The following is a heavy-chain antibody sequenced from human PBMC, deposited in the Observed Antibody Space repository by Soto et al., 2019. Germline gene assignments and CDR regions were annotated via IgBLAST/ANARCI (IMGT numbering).Heavy chain of an antibody. J-gene: IGHJ6*02. V-gene: IGHV1-69*12. D-gene: IGHD3-10*01. Sequence: QVQLVQSGAEVKKPGSSVKVSCKASGGTFSSYAISWVRQAPGQGLEWMGGIIPIFGTANYAQKFQGRVTIPADESTSTAYMEQSSLRSEDTAVYYCARGGERADGSGSSTLYYYYYGMDVWGQGTTVTVSS. CDR2: IIPIFGTA. CDR3: ARGGERADGSGSSTLYYYYYGMDV. CDR1: GGTFSSYA.